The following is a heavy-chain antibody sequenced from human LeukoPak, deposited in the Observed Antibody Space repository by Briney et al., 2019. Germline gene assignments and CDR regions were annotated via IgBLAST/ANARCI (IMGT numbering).Heavy chain of an antibody. CDR2: INPNSGGT. V-gene: IGHV1-2*02. D-gene: IGHD3-9*01. CDR1: GYTFTGYY. Sequence: GASVKVSCKASGYTFTGYYMHWVRQAPGQGLEWMGWINPNSGGTNYAQKFQGRVTMTRDTSISTAYMELSRLRSDDTAVYYCARGMTYYDILTGYYNGNSVAFDIWGQGTMVTVSS. CDR3: ARGMTYYDILTGYYNGNSVAFDI. J-gene: IGHJ3*02.